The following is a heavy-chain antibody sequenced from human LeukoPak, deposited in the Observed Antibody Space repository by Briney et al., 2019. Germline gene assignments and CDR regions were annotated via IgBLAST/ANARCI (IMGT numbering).Heavy chain of an antibody. CDR2: IYHSGST. Sequence: SETLSLTCTVSGYSISSGYYWGWIRQPPGKGLEWIGSIYHSGSTYYNPSLKSRVTISVDTSKNQFSLKLSSVTAADTAVYYCARLRFRGSGGETWGQGTLVTVSS. J-gene: IGHJ4*02. CDR3: ARLRFRGSGGET. V-gene: IGHV4-38-2*02. CDR1: GYSISSGYY. D-gene: IGHD2-21*01.